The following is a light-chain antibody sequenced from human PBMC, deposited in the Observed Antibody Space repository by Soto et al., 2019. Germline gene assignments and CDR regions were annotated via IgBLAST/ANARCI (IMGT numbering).Light chain of an antibody. J-gene: IGKJ1*01. CDR1: QAVRNY. Sequence: DIQLAQSPSTLSASVGDRVTISCRASQAVRNYLDWYQQKPGKAPKLLIFQASTLESGVPSRFSGSGSGTEFTLTISSLQPDDVATYYCQQYSSLWTFGQGTKVDIK. CDR2: QAS. V-gene: IGKV1-5*03. CDR3: QQYSSLWT.